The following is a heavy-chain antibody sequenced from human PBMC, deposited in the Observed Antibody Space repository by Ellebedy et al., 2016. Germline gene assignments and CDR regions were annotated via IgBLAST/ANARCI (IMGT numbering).Heavy chain of an antibody. CDR1: GFTFSSYA. D-gene: IGHD1-26*01. J-gene: IGHJ4*02. CDR2: ISGSGGST. Sequence: GGSLRLXXAASGFTFSSYAMSWVRQAPGKGLEWVSAISGSGGSTYYADSVKGRFTISRDNSKNTLYLQMNSLRDEDTAVYYCAREAKLGSFSDYWGQGTLVTVSS. V-gene: IGHV3-23*01. CDR3: AREAKLGSFSDY.